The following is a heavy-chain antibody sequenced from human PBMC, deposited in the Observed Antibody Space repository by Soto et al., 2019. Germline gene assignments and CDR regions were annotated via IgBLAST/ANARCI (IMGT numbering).Heavy chain of an antibody. CDR2: ICYSGST. J-gene: IGHJ6*02. Sequence: PSETLCLTCTVSGGSISSYYWSWIRQPPGKGLEWIGDICYSGSTNYNPSLKSRVTIAVETSKNQFSLKLNYVTAADTVVYYCESTKTARTKNYCYYGMDVCGQRTTVTVSS. CDR1: GGSISSYY. D-gene: IGHD6-6*01. CDR3: ESTKTARTKNYCYYGMDV. V-gene: IGHV4-59*01.